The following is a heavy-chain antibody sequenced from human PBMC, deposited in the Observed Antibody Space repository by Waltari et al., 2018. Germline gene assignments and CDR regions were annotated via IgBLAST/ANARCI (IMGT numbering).Heavy chain of an antibody. V-gene: IGHV4-34*01. Sequence: QVQLQQWGAGLLKPSETLSLTCAVYGGSFSGYYWSWIRQPPGKGPEGIGEINHSGSTNYNPSLKSRVTISVDTSKTQFSLKLSSVTAADTAVYYCARTSPRAIFGVVTLRGWFDPWGQGTLVTVSS. CDR3: ARTSPRAIFGVVTLRGWFDP. D-gene: IGHD3-3*01. CDR2: INHSGST. CDR1: GGSFSGYY. J-gene: IGHJ5*02.